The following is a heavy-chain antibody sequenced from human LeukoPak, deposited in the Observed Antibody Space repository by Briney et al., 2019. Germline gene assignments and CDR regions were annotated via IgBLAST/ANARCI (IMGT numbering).Heavy chain of an antibody. CDR2: IYYSGST. Sequence: SETLSLTCTVSGGSISSGDYYWSWIRQPPGKGLEWIGYIYYSGSTYYNPSLKSRVTISVDTSKNQFSLKLSSVTAADTAVYYCARVREGPPGGYYYYGMDVWGQGTTVTVSS. D-gene: IGHD5-24*01. J-gene: IGHJ6*02. V-gene: IGHV4-30-4*01. CDR3: ARVREGPPGGYYYYGMDV. CDR1: GGSISSGDYY.